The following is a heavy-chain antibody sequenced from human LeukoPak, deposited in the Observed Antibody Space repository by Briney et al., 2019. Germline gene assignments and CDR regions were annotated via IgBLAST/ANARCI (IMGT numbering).Heavy chain of an antibody. D-gene: IGHD3-10*01. CDR2: IKQDGSEK. J-gene: IGHJ4*02. CDR1: GFTFSSYW. CDR3: ARAPLMVRGITPPFDH. V-gene: IGHV3-7*01. Sequence: GGSLRLSCAASGFTFSSYWMSWVRQAPGKGLEWVANIKQDGSEKYYVDSVKGRFTISRDNAKNTLYLQMNSLRAEDTSVYYCARAPLMVRGITPPFDHWGQGTLVTVYS.